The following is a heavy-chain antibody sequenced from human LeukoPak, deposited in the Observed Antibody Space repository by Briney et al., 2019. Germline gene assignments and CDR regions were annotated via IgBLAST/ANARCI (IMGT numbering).Heavy chain of an antibody. D-gene: IGHD3-22*01. J-gene: IGHJ4*02. CDR1: GFTFSSYA. CDR3: AKTSYYDSSGYFFDPFDY. CDR2: ISGSGGST. V-gene: IGHV3-23*01. Sequence: GGSLRLSCAASGFTFSSYAMNWVSQAPGKGLEWVSGISGSGGSTFYADSVKGRFTISRDNSKNTLYLQMNSLRAEDTAVYYCAKTSYYDSSGYFFDPFDYWGQGTLVTASS.